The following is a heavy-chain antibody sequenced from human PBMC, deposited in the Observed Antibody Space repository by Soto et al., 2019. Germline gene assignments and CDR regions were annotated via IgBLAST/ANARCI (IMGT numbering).Heavy chain of an antibody. V-gene: IGHV3-30-3*01. CDR3: AKDCPGYCTSDGFDY. Sequence: RLSCAASGFTFRNHAMHWVRQAPGKGLECLAVIAYDGSNAFYRDSVKGRFTISRDNSKNTLYLQMNSLRAEDTAVYYCAKDCPGYCTSDGFDYWGQGTLVTVSS. D-gene: IGHD2-8*02. CDR2: IAYDGSNA. J-gene: IGHJ4*02. CDR1: GFTFRNHA.